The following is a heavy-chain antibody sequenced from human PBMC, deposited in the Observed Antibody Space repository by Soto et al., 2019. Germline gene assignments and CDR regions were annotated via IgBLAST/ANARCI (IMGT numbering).Heavy chain of an antibody. D-gene: IGHD6-19*01. CDR3: ARVVAVALGWFDP. V-gene: IGHV1-18*04. Sequence: ASVKVSCKASGYTFASYGIRWVRQAPGQELEWMGWISAYNGNTNYAQKLQGRVTMTTDTSTSTAYMELRSLRSDDTAVYYCARVVAVALGWFDPWGQGPLVTVSP. CDR1: GYTFASYG. CDR2: ISAYNGNT. J-gene: IGHJ5*02.